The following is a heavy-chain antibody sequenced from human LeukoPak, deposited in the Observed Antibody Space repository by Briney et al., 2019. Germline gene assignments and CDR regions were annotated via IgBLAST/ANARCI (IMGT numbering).Heavy chain of an antibody. V-gene: IGHV7-4-1*02. D-gene: IGHD1-26*01. CDR2: INTNTGNP. CDR1: GYTFTNYG. CDR3: ARDPLLRAFDI. J-gene: IGHJ3*02. Sequence: ASVTVSCKASGYTFTNYGINWVRQAPGQGLEWVGWINTNTGNPTYAQGFTGRFVFSLDTSVNTAYLQINSLKAEDTAVYYCARDPLLRAFDIWGQGTMVTVSS.